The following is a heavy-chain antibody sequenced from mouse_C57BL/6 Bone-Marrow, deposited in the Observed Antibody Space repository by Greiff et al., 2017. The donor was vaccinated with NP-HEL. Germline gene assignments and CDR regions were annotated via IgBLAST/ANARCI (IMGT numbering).Heavy chain of an antibody. Sequence: QVQLQQSGAELVRPGTSVKLSCKASGYTFTSYWMHWVKQRPGQGLEWIGVIDPSDSYTNYNQKFKGKATLTVDTSSSTAYMQLSSLTSEDSAVYYCAYSNYSYYFDYWGQGTTLTVSS. CDR1: GYTFTSYW. CDR3: AYSNYSYYFDY. J-gene: IGHJ2*01. D-gene: IGHD2-5*01. V-gene: IGHV1-59*01. CDR2: IDPSDSYT.